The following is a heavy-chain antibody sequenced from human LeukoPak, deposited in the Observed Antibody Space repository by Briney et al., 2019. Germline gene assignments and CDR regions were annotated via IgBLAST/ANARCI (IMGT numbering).Heavy chain of an antibody. CDR3: AREGHGDYHI. J-gene: IGHJ3*02. V-gene: IGHV3-7*01. CDR2: ITQDGREK. Sequence: GGPLRLSCAASGFTFSNYWMTWLRQPPGKGVERVVYITQDGREKYYVDSVKGRFSISRDNAQNSLYLQMNSLRAEDTAMYFCAREGHGDYHIWGQGTMVTVSS. CDR1: GFTFSNYW. D-gene: IGHD4-17*01.